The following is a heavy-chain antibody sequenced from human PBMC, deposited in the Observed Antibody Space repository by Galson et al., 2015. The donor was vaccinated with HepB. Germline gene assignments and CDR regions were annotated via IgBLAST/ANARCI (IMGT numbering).Heavy chain of an antibody. CDR2: ISYDGSNK. V-gene: IGHV3-30-3*01. D-gene: IGHD6-19*01. CDR1: GFTFSSYA. CDR3: ARDDQQWLIDY. Sequence: SLRLSCAASGFTFSSYAMHWVRQAPGKGLEWVAVISYDGSNKYYADSVKGRFTTSRDNSKNTLYLQMNSLRAEDTAVYYCARDDQQWLIDYWGQGTLVTVSS. J-gene: IGHJ4*02.